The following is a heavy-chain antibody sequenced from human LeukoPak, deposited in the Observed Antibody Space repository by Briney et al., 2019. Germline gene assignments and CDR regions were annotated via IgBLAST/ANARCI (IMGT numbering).Heavy chain of an antibody. CDR1: GFTFSSYA. V-gene: IGHV3-64*01. J-gene: IGHJ4*02. CDR2: ISSNGGST. D-gene: IGHD2-2*01. Sequence: GGSLRLSCAASGFTFSSYAMHWVRQAPGKGLEYVSAISSNGGSTYYANSVKGRFTISRDNSKNTLYLQMGSLRAEDMAVYYCARGEGYCSSTSCQDFDYWGQGNLVTVSS. CDR3: ARGEGYCSSTSCQDFDY.